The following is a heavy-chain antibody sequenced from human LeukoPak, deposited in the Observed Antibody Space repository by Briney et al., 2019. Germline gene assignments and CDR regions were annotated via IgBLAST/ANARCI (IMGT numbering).Heavy chain of an antibody. J-gene: IGHJ4*02. D-gene: IGHD3-10*01. CDR2: INPNSGGT. Sequence: GASVKVSCKASGYTFASYAMHWVRQAPGQGLEWMGWINPNSGGTNYAQKFQGRVTMTRDTSISTAYMELSRLRSDDTAVYYCARGGVTWFGELFFPTLDYWGQGTLVTVSS. CDR3: ARGGVTWFGELFFPTLDY. V-gene: IGHV1-2*02. CDR1: GYTFASYA.